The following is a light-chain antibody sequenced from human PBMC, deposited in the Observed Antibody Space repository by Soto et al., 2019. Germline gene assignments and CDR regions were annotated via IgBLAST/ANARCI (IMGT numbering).Light chain of an antibody. V-gene: IGKV1-5*03. CDR2: KAS. J-gene: IGKJ1*01. CDR3: QHYNSYSEA. CDR1: QTISSW. Sequence: DIQMTQSPSTLCVSVGDRVTIPCRASQTISSWLAWYQQKPGKAPKLLIYKASTLKSGVPSRFSGSGAGTEFTLTISSLQPDDFATYYCQHYNSYSEAFGQGTKVDIK.